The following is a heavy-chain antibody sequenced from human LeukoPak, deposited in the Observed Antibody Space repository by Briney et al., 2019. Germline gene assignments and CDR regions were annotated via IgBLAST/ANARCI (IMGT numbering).Heavy chain of an antibody. Sequence: PSETLSLTCVVSGGSPSSGGYSWHWLRQPPGKGLEWSGYIYYGGATYYNPSLKRRVTISLDTSKTQFSLEVPSVTAAATAVYSCARDLGRVGDGFDIWGQGTMVSVSS. CDR1: GGSPSSGGYS. CDR2: IYYGGAT. CDR3: ARDLGRVGDGFDI. D-gene: IGHD1-26*01. J-gene: IGHJ3*02. V-gene: IGHV4-30-4*07.